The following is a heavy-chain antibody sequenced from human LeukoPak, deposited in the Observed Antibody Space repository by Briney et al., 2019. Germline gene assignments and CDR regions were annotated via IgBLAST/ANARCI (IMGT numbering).Heavy chain of an antibody. CDR1: GGTFGSYA. V-gene: IGHV1-69*13. D-gene: IGHD3-22*01. CDR2: IIPIFGTA. Sequence: ASVKVSCTASGGTFGSYAISWVRQAPGQGLEWMGGIIPIFGTANYAQKFQGRVTITADESTSTAYMELSSLRSEDTAVYYCARWEASPSRGWFSPWGQGTLVTVSS. CDR3: ARWEASPSRGWFSP. J-gene: IGHJ5*02.